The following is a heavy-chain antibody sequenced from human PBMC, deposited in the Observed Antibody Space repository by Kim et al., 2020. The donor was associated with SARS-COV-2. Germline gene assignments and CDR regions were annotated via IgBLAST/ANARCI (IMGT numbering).Heavy chain of an antibody. Sequence: SETLSLTCTVSGGSISSSSYYWGWIRQPPGKGLEWIGEINHSGSTNYNPSLKSRVTISVDTSENQFSLKLSSVTAADTAVYYCARFRRGSFATLNYYFGMDVWGQGTTATVSS. J-gene: IGHJ6*02. D-gene: IGHD1-26*01. CDR2: INHSGST. V-gene: IGHV4-39*07. CDR3: ARFRRGSFATLNYYFGMDV. CDR1: GGSISSSSYY.